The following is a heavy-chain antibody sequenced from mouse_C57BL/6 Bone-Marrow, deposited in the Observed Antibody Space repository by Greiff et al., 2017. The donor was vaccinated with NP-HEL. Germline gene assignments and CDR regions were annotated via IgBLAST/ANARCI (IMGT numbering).Heavy chain of an antibody. CDR3: ARNSNYVWFAY. CDR1: GYTFTSYG. Sequence: QVQLQQSGAELARPGASVKLSCKASGYTFTSYGISWVKQRTGQGLEWIGEIYPRSGTTYYNEKFKGKATLTADKSSSTAYMELRSLTSEDSAVYFCARNSNYVWFAYWGQGTLVTVSA. V-gene: IGHV1-81*01. D-gene: IGHD2-5*01. J-gene: IGHJ3*01. CDR2: IYPRSGTT.